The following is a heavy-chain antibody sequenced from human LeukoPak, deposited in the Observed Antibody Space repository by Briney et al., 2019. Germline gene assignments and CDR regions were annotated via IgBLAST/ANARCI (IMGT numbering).Heavy chain of an antibody. CDR1: GFTFSSYE. CDR2: SSGSTI. CDR3: ARDMGCGGDCSQNWFDP. D-gene: IGHD2-21*02. Sequence: GGSLRLSCAASGFTFSSYEMNWVRQAPGKGLEWVSSSGSTIYYADSVKGRFTISRDNAKNSLYLQMNSLRAEDTAVYYCARDMGCGGDCSQNWFDPWGQGTLVTVSS. J-gene: IGHJ5*02. V-gene: IGHV3-48*03.